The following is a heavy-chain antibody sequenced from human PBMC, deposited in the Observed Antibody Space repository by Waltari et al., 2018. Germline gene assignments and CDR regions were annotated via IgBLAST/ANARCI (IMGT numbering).Heavy chain of an antibody. CDR3: ARVDTAMVTWKFDY. V-gene: IGHV4-61*01. D-gene: IGHD5-18*01. CDR1: GGSVSSGSYY. Sequence: QVQLQESGPGLVKPSETLSLTCTVSGGSVSSGSYYWRWIRQPPGKGLEWIGYIYYRGSTNYNPSLKSRVTISVDTSKNQFSLKLSSVTAADTAVYYCARVDTAMVTWKFDYWGQGTLVTVSS. CDR2: IYYRGST. J-gene: IGHJ4*02.